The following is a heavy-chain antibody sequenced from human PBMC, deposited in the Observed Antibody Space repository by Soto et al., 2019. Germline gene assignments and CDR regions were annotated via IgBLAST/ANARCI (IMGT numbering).Heavy chain of an antibody. CDR3: ARHGSYSSIGWYGSYHCYGMDF. CDR1: GGSISSSSYY. Sequence: SETLSLTCTVSGGSISSSSYYWGWIRQPPGKGLEWIGSIYYSGSNYYNPSLKSRVTISVDTSKNQFALKLRSVTAADTAVYYCARHGSYSSIGWYGSYHCYGMDFWGQVTTVTVSS. J-gene: IGHJ6*02. CDR2: IYYSGSN. V-gene: IGHV4-39*01. D-gene: IGHD6-19*01.